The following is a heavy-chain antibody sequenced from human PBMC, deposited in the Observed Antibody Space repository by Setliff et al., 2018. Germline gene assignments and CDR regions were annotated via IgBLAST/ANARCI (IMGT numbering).Heavy chain of an antibody. J-gene: IGHJ5*02. V-gene: IGHV4-61*02. D-gene: IGHD5-18*01. CDR1: GDSISSGSYY. CDR2: IYTSGST. CDR3: ARGKSVTASNWFDP. Sequence: PSETLSLTCTVSGDSISSGSYYWTWIRQPAGKGLEWIGRIYTSGSTNYNPSLKSRVTISVDTSKNQFSLKLSSVTAADTAVYYCARGKSVTASNWFDPWGQGTLVTVSS.